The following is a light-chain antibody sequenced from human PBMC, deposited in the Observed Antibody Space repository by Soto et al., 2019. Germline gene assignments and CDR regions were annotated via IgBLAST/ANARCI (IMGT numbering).Light chain of an antibody. CDR2: AAS. CDR1: QSISSY. V-gene: IGKV1-39*01. CDR3: QQSYSTPLT. J-gene: IGKJ4*01. Sequence: DIQMTQSPSSQSASVGDRVTITCRASQSISSYLNWYQQKPGKAPKLLIYAASSLQSGVPSRFSGSASGTDFTLTISSLQPEDFATYYCQQSYSTPLTFGGGTKVEIK.